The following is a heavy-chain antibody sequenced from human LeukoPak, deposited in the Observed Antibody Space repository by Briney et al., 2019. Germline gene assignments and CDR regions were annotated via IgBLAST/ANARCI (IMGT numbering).Heavy chain of an antibody. J-gene: IGHJ4*02. D-gene: IGHD6-19*01. CDR3: VKNDGWFHLAQ. Sequence: GGSLRLSSAASGFHFRDHWMDWVRQAPGKGLEWVGHIKTDGSETYYLDSLKGRISISRDNTNNALYLQMNSLRVEDTAVYYCVKNDGWFHLAQWGQGTLVTVSS. V-gene: IGHV3-7*03. CDR2: IKTDGSET. CDR1: GFHFRDHW.